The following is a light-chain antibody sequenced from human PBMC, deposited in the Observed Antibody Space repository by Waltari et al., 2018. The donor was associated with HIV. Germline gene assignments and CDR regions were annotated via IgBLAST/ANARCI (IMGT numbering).Light chain of an antibody. CDR1: QSVSSN. CDR3: QQYNNWPIT. CDR2: GAS. V-gene: IGKV3-15*01. J-gene: IGKJ5*01. Sequence: EIVMTQSPATLSVSPGERATLSCRASQSVSSNLAWYRQKPGQAPRLLIFGASTRATGIPAMFSGSGSGTEFALTISGLQSEDFAVYYCQQYNNWPITFGQGTRLEIK.